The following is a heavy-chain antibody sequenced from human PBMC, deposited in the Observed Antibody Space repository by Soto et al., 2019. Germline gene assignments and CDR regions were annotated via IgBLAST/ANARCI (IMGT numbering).Heavy chain of an antibody. CDR3: ARLVVVVAATDYYYGMDV. J-gene: IGHJ6*02. CDR1: GGSISSGGYY. V-gene: IGHV4-31*03. Sequence: PSETLSLTCTVSGGSISSGGYYWSWIRQHPGKGLEWIGYIYYSGSTYYNPSLKSRVTISVDTSKNQFSLKLSSVTAADTAVYYCARLVVVVAATDYYYGMDVWGQGTTVTVSS. D-gene: IGHD2-15*01. CDR2: IYYSGST.